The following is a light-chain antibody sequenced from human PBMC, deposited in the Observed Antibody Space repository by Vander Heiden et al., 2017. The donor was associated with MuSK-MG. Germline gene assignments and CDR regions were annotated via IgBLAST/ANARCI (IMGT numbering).Light chain of an antibody. CDR2: KAS. CDR1: QTIMTW. CDR3: QHENSSQWT. V-gene: IGKV1-5*03. Sequence: DIQMTQSPSIVSASVGDRVTITCRASQTIMTWLAWYQQKPGNAPKVLIYKASILESGVPSRFSGSGSGTEFNLTITNLQPDEFASYCCQHENSSQWTFGQGTKVEVK. J-gene: IGKJ1*01.